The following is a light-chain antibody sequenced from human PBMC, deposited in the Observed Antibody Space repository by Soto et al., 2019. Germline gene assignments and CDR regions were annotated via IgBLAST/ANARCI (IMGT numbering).Light chain of an antibody. J-gene: IGKJ1*01. Sequence: DIQLTQSPSFLSASVGHKVTITCRASQGISSYLAWYQQKPGKAPKLLIYGATTLQSGVPSRFSGSGSGTEFTLTISSLQPEDFATYYCQQLNSYPRTFGQGTKVEIK. CDR2: GAT. V-gene: IGKV1-9*01. CDR3: QQLNSYPRT. CDR1: QGISSY.